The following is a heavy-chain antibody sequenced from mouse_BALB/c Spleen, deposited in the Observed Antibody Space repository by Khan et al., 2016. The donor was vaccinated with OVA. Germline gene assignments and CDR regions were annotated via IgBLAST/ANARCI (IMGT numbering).Heavy chain of an antibody. CDR3: ARSSDGYYPLAD. J-gene: IGHJ3*01. V-gene: IGHV1S135*01. Sequence: EVQLQESGPELVRPGASVKVSCKASGYAFTTYNIYWVKQSHGKSLEWIGYIDPYNGGTNYNQHFKDKATLTVDKSSSAAYMHLDILTSEDSAVSFCARSSDGYYPLADWGQGTLVTVSA. D-gene: IGHD2-3*01. CDR1: GYAFTTYN. CDR2: IDPYNGGT.